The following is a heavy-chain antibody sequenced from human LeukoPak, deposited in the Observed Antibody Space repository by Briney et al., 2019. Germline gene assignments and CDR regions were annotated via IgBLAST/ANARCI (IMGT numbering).Heavy chain of an antibody. Sequence: GGSLRLSCVASGFTVSSNYMSWVRRAPGKGLEWVSLSNSDTTYHAESVKGRSTISRDNSQNTFYLQMNSLRAKDTAVYYCAGRLRDAAAFDYWGQGTLVTVSS. D-gene: IGHD4-17*01. CDR3: AGRLRDAAAFDY. V-gene: IGHV3-53*01. CDR1: GFTVSSNY. CDR2: SNSDTT. J-gene: IGHJ4*02.